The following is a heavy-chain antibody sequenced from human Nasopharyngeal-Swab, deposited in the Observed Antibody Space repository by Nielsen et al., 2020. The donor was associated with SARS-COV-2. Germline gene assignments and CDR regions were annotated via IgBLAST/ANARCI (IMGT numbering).Heavy chain of an antibody. V-gene: IGHV1-46*01. CDR2: INPSGGST. CDR1: GYTFTSYS. CDR3: ARAPPHSWFGELPSNGMDV. Sequence: ASVKVSCKASGYTFTSYSMHWVRQAPGQRLEWMGIINPSGGSTSYAQKFQGRVTMTRDTSTSTVYMELSSLRSEDTAVYYCARAPPHSWFGELPSNGMDVWGQGTTVTVSS. D-gene: IGHD3-10*01. J-gene: IGHJ6*02.